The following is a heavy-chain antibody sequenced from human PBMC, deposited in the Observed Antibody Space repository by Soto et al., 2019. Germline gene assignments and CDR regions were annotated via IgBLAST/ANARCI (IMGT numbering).Heavy chain of an antibody. V-gene: IGHV4-34*01. CDR2: INHSGST. CDR1: GGSFSGYY. D-gene: IGHD4-4*01. CDR3: ARASIPTVIDRDYYYMDV. Sequence: QVQLQQWGAGLLKPSETLSLTCAVYGGSFSGYYWSWIRQPPGKGLEWIGEINHSGSTNYNPSLKSRVTISVDTSKNQFSLKLSSVTAADTAVYHCARASIPTVIDRDYYYMDVWGKGTTVTVSS. J-gene: IGHJ6*03.